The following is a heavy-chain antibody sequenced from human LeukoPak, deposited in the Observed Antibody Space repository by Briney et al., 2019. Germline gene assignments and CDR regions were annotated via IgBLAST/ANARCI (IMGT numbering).Heavy chain of an antibody. D-gene: IGHD3-22*01. CDR1: GYTFTSYD. CDR2: MNPTNGNT. Sequence: GASVKVSCKASGYTFTSYDINWVRQATGQGLEWMGWMNPTNGNTGYAQKFQGRVTMTRDTSITTAYMELSSLRSEDTAMYFCARGFERDYYDASGYYSVDWGQGTLVTVSS. CDR3: ARGFERDYYDASGYYSVD. V-gene: IGHV1-8*01. J-gene: IGHJ4*02.